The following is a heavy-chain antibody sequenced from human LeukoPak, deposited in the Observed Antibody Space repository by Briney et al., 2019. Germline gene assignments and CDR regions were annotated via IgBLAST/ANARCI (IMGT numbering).Heavy chain of an antibody. CDR1: GLTVSNNY. CDR2: IYSGGGT. D-gene: IGHD1-26*01. V-gene: IGHV3-66*01. CDR3: ARVEIVGPTDFDY. Sequence: GGSLSLSCVVSGLTVSNNYMSWVRQAPGKGLEWVSVIYSGGGTYYADSVKGRFTISRDNSKDTLFLQMNSLRAEDTAVYYCARVEIVGPTDFDYWGQGTLVTVSS. J-gene: IGHJ4*02.